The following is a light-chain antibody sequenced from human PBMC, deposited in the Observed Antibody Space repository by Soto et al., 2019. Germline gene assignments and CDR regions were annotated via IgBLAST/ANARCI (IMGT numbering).Light chain of an antibody. Sequence: EIVMTQSPATLSVSPGERATLSCRASQSVGSNLAWYQQKPGQAPRLLIYDASTRATGIPARFSGSGSGTEFTLTISSLQSEDFTMYYCQQYNNWPPITFGGGTKVEIK. J-gene: IGKJ4*01. CDR2: DAS. CDR1: QSVGSN. CDR3: QQYNNWPPIT. V-gene: IGKV3D-15*01.